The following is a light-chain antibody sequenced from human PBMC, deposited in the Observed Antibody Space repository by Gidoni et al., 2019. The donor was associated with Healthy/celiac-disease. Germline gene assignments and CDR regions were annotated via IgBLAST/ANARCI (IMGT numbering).Light chain of an antibody. CDR2: GAS. CDR3: QQYNNWPPT. Sequence: EIMMTQSPATLSVSPGERATLSCRASQSVSSNLAWYQQKPGQAPRLLIYGASTRATGIPARFSGSGSGTEFTLTISSLQSEDFAVYYCQQYNNWPPTFXGXTKVXIK. J-gene: IGKJ4*01. CDR1: QSVSSN. V-gene: IGKV3-15*01.